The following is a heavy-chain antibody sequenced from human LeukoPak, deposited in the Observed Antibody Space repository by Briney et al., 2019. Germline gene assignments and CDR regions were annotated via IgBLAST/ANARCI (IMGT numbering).Heavy chain of an antibody. CDR1: GVSISSYY. CDR3: AREWSSGWAEFDY. J-gene: IGHJ4*02. Sequence: PSETLSLTCTVSGVSISSYYWSWIRQPPGKGLEWIGDIYDSGSTNYNPSLKSRVTISVDTSKNQFSLKLSSVTAADTAVYYCAREWSSGWAEFDYWGQGTLVTVSS. CDR2: IYDSGST. D-gene: IGHD6-25*01. V-gene: IGHV4-59*01.